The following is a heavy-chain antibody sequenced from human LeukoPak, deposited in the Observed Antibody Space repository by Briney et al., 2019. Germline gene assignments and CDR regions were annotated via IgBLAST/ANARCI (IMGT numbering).Heavy chain of an antibody. D-gene: IGHD2-15*01. V-gene: IGHV4-39*01. CDR3: ARGRGYCSGGSCYPSIETSDY. CDR2: IYYTGTT. Sequence: SETLSLTCTVSGGSISSSLYHWGWIRQSPGKNLEWLGSIYYTGTTHYNPSLKSRVAISVDTSKNQFSLNLSSVTAADTAVYYCARGRGYCSGGSCYPSIETSDYWGQGTLVTVSS. J-gene: IGHJ4*02. CDR1: GGSISSSLYH.